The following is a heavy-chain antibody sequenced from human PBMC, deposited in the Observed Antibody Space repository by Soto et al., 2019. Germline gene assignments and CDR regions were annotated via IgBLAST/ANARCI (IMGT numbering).Heavy chain of an antibody. CDR1: GGSISSSSYY. J-gene: IGHJ6*03. CDR2: IYYSGST. Sequence: QLQLQESGPGLLEPSETLSLTCTVSGGSISSSSYYWGWIHQPPGKGLEWIGSIYYSGSTSYNPSLKSWVTISVDTSKNQFSLKLSSVTAADTAVYYCARHIPATVTTFFNYMDVWGKGTKVTV. V-gene: IGHV4-39*01. CDR3: ARHIPATVTTFFNYMDV. D-gene: IGHD4-4*01.